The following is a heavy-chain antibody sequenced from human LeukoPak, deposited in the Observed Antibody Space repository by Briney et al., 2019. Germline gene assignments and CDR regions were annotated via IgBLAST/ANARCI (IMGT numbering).Heavy chain of an antibody. J-gene: IGHJ6*02. CDR2: IYYSGST. CDR3: ARFSFIGYYYYGMDV. V-gene: IGHV4-59*01. Sequence: PSETLSLTCTVSGGSISSYYWSWIRQPPGKGLEWIGYIYYSGSTNYNPSLKSRVTISVDTSKNQFSLKLSSVTVADTAVYYCARFSFIGYYYYGMDVWGQGTTVTVSS. CDR1: GGSISSYY. D-gene: IGHD3-16*02.